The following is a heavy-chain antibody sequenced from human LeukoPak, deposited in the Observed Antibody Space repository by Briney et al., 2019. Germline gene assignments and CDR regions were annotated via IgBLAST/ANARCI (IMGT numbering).Heavy chain of an antibody. J-gene: IGHJ4*02. D-gene: IGHD7-27*01. V-gene: IGHV3-48*01. CDR1: GFSFSTYS. CDR2: ICSGSSAI. Sequence: GGSLRLSCAASGFSFSTYSMSWVRQAPGKGLQWVSYICSGSSAIYYTDSVKGRFTITRDDAKNSVYLQMNSLRTEDTAVYYCGTGDPRFDYWGQGILVTVSS. CDR3: GTGDPRFDY.